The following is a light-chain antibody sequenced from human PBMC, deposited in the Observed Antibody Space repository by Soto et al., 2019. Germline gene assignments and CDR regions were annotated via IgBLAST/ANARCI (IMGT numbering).Light chain of an antibody. CDR1: QSVSSY. CDR2: DAS. J-gene: IGKJ1*01. CDR3: QQRSDWPRT. Sequence: ETVLTQSPGTLSLSPGERATLFCRASQSVSSYLAWYQQKPGQAPRLLIYDASNRATGIPARFSGSGSGTDFSLTISSLEPEDFAVYYCQQRSDWPRTFGQGTKVDIK. V-gene: IGKV3-11*01.